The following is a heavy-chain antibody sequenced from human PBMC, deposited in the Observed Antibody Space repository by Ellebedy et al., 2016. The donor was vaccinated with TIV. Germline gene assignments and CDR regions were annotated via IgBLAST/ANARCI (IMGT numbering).Heavy chain of an antibody. Sequence: MPSETLSLTCTVSGASFSSRSYYWGWIRQPPGKGLEWIGNIYYSGSTYYSPSLKSRVIISVDTSKNQLSLKLSSVTAADAARYYWPGWNEGFDYWGQGTLGTVSS. J-gene: IGHJ4*02. D-gene: IGHD1-1*01. CDR2: IYYSGST. CDR1: GASFSSRSYY. V-gene: IGHV4-39*03. CDR3: PGWNEGFDY.